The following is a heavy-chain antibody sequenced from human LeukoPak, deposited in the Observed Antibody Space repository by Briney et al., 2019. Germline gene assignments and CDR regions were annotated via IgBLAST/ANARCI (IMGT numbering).Heavy chain of an antibody. CDR2: ISSDGSSE. CDR1: GFRFSTYS. D-gene: IGHD4-23*01. J-gene: IGHJ4*02. CDR3: ARGRPHGNDY. Sequence: GGSLRLSCAASGFRFSTYSMHWVRQAPGRGLEWVAVISSDGSSEYYADSVKGRFTTSRDNPKNTLFLQMNTLRAEDTAVYYCARGRPHGNDYWGQGTLVTVSS. V-gene: IGHV3-30*04.